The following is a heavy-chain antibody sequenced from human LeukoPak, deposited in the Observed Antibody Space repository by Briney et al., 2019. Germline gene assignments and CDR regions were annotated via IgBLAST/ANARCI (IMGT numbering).Heavy chain of an antibody. CDR2: IIPILGIA. D-gene: IGHD3-22*01. V-gene: IGHV1-69*04. CDR3: ARDYYDSSGYVDI. CDR1: GGTFSSYA. Sequence: AVKVSCKASGGTFSSYAISWVRQAPGQGREWVGRIIPILGIANYAQKFQGRVTITADKSTSTAYMELSSLRSEDTAVYYCARDYYDSSGYVDIGGQGTMVTVSS. J-gene: IGHJ3*02.